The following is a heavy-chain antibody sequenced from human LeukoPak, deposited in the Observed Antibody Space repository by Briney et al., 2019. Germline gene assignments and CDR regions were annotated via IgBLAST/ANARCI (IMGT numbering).Heavy chain of an antibody. CDR1: GFTFNNYA. J-gene: IGHJ4*02. D-gene: IGHD3-22*01. CDR2: ISGSGGST. Sequence: GGSLRLSCATSGFTFNNYAMSWIRQAPGKGLEWVSAISGSGGSTYYADSVQGRFTISRDNSRTTLFLQMNSLRAEDTAVYYCAKGAYDSSVNYFDYWGQGSLVTVSS. CDR3: AKGAYDSSVNYFDY. V-gene: IGHV3-23*01.